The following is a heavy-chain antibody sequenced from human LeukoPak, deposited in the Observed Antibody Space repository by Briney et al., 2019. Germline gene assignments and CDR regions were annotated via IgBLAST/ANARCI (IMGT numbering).Heavy chain of an antibody. V-gene: IGHV3-23*01. CDR3: AKDRYRVDLNYYYMDV. Sequence: GGSLGLSCAASGFTFSSYAMSWVRQAPGKGLEWVSAISGSGGSTYYADSVKGRFTISRDNSKNTLYLQMNSLRAEDTAVYYCAKDRYRVDLNYYYMDVWGKGTTVTVSS. J-gene: IGHJ6*03. CDR2: ISGSGGST. CDR1: GFTFSSYA. D-gene: IGHD3-16*02.